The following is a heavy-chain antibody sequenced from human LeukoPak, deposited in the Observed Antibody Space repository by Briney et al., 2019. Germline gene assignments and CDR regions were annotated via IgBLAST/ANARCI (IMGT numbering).Heavy chain of an antibody. J-gene: IGHJ5*02. Sequence: ASVKVSCKASGYAFIGYYMHGVRQAPGQGLEWMGWINPSTGATKSAQNFQGRITMTRDTSINTVYMGLSRLTSDDTPIYYCARRPPYYGSGTSNWVEPWGQGTLVIVSS. V-gene: IGHV1-2*02. CDR1: GYAFIGYY. CDR3: ARRPPYYGSGTSNWVEP. D-gene: IGHD3-10*01. CDR2: INPSTGAT.